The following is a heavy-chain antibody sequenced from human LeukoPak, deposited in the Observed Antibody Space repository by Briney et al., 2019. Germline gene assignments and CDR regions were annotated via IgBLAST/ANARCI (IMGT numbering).Heavy chain of an antibody. CDR3: ARWGASPNDF. CDR2: ISAYNGRS. Sequence: GASVNVSCKASGYIFINHGIAWVRQAPGQGRQYMGWISAYNGRSDYAQNLQGRVTMTTDTATTTAYMELRSLTPDDTAVYFCARWGASPNDFWGQGTLVTVSS. D-gene: IGHD3-16*01. V-gene: IGHV1-18*01. J-gene: IGHJ4*02. CDR1: GYIFINHG.